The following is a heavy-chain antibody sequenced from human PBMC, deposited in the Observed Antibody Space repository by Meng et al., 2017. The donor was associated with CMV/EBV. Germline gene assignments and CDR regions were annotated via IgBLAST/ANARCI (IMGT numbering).Heavy chain of an antibody. V-gene: IGHV3-21*01. CDR2: ISSSSSYI. CDR1: GFTFSSYS. CDR3: ARIGERWFDP. Sequence: GGSLRLSCAASGFTFSSYSMNWVRQAPGKGLEWVSSISSSSSYIYYADSVRGRFTISRDNAKNSLYLQMNSLRAEDTAVYYCARIGERWFDPWGQGTLVTVSS. J-gene: IGHJ5*02.